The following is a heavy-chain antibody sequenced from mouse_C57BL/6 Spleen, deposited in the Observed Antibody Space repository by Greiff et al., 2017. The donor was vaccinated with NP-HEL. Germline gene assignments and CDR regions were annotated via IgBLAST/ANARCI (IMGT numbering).Heavy chain of an antibody. CDR3: ARKDYYYGWFAY. CDR2: IWSGGST. Sequence: VMLVESGPGLVQPSQSLSITCTVSGFSLTSYGVHWVRQSPGKGLEWLGVIWSGGSTDYNAAFISRLSISKDKSKGQVFFKMTSLQADDTAIYYCARKDYYYGWFAYWGQGTLVTVSA. D-gene: IGHD1-1*01. CDR1: GFSLTSYG. J-gene: IGHJ3*01. V-gene: IGHV2-2*01.